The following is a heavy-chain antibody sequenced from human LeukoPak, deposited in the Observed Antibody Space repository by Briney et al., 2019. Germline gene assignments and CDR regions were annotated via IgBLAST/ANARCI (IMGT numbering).Heavy chain of an antibody. CDR1: GGSFSGYY. CDR3: ARGLAKLWFGPRRNWFDP. Sequence: SETLSLTCAVYGGSFSGYYWSWIRQPPGKGLEWIGEINHSGSTNYNPSPKSRVTISVDTSKNQFSLKLSSVTAADTAVYYCARGLAKLWFGPRRNWFDPWGQGTLVTVSS. J-gene: IGHJ5*02. V-gene: IGHV4-34*01. D-gene: IGHD3-10*01. CDR2: INHSGST.